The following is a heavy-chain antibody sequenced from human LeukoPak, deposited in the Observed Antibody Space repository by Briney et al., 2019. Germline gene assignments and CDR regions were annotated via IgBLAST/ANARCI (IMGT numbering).Heavy chain of an antibody. CDR1: GFTFSSYI. V-gene: IGHV3-23*01. CDR2: IGGSGDST. J-gene: IGHJ4*02. CDR3: AKEGPGGGGYFDD. Sequence: GGSLRLSCAASGFTFSSYIMSWVRQAPGKALEWVSLIGGSGDSTYYADSVKGRFTISRDNSKNTLYLRMNSLRADDTAVYYCAKEGPGGGGYFDDWGQGTLVTVSS. D-gene: IGHD3-16*01.